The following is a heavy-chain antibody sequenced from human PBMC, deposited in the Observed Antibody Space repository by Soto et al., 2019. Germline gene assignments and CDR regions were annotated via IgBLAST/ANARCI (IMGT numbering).Heavy chain of an antibody. CDR3: ARLVFFLIAAADPRPYYFDY. Sequence: SETLSLTCTVSGGSISSSSYYWGWIRQPPGKELEWIGSIYYSGSTYYNPSLKSRVTISVDTSKNQFSLKLSSVTAADTAVYYCARLVFFLIAAADPRPYYFDYWGQGTLVTVSS. D-gene: IGHD6-13*01. CDR2: IYYSGST. J-gene: IGHJ4*02. V-gene: IGHV4-39*01. CDR1: GGSISSSSYY.